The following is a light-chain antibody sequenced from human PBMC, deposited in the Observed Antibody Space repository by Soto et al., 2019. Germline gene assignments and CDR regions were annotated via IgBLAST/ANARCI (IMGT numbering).Light chain of an antibody. J-gene: IGKJ5*01. Sequence: IVWTQSPATLSLSPVERAPLSCSASQSVSSYLAWYQQKPGQAPRLLIYDASNRATGIPARFSGSGSGTDFTLTISSLEPEDFAVYYCQQRSNWPPITFGQGTRLAI. CDR2: DAS. V-gene: IGKV3-11*01. CDR1: QSVSSY. CDR3: QQRSNWPPIT.